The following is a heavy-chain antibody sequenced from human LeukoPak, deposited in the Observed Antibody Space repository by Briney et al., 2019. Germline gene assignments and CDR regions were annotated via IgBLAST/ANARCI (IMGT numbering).Heavy chain of an antibody. CDR3: AKDFPVPAALGGFDY. Sequence: GGSLRLSCAASGFTFSSYGMHWVRQAPGKGLEWVAVISYDGSNKYYADSVMGRFTISRDNSKNTLYLQMNSLRAEDTAVYYCAKDFPVPAALGGFDYWGQGTLVTVSS. J-gene: IGHJ4*02. D-gene: IGHD2-2*01. CDR1: GFTFSSYG. CDR2: ISYDGSNK. V-gene: IGHV3-30*18.